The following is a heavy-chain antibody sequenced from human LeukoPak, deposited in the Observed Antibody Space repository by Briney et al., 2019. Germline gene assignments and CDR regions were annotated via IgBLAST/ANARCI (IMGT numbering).Heavy chain of an antibody. D-gene: IGHD3-10*01. V-gene: IGHV3-23*01. CDR2: MCGSDGAT. Sequence: GGSLRLSCAASGFIFSSYAMSWVRPAPRKELEWVSTMCGSDGATYYADSVKGRFTISRDNSKNTLYLQMNSLRVDDTAIYSCAKEEFYYGLPSYYSDWGLGTLVTVSS. CDR3: AKEEFYYGLPSYYSD. CDR1: GFIFSSYA. J-gene: IGHJ4*02.